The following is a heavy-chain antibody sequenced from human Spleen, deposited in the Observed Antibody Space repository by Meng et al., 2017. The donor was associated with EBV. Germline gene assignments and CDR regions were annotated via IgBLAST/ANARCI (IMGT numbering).Heavy chain of an antibody. CDR3: ARGREFGGFQEYFFDY. V-gene: IGHV1-46*01. J-gene: IGHJ4*02. D-gene: IGHD2-15*01. Sequence: HVQLVAPWPEVKTLGAAVMVPCMLYGSTLPELSMHWVRLAPGKGLAWMGIINPGSGHTNYPLKFQGRVTMTRDTSTTTFYMALSSLGSDVSAVYYCARGREFGGFQEYFFDYWGQGALVTVSS. CDR1: GSTLPELS. CDR2: INPGSGHT.